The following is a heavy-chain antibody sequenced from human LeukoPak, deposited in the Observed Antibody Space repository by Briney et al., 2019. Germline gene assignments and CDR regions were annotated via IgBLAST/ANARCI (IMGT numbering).Heavy chain of an antibody. V-gene: IGHV1-8*01. J-gene: IGHJ6*02. CDR1: GYTFTSYD. Sequence: ASVKVSCKASGYTFTSYDFNWLRQATGQGPEWMGWMNPNSGATGYAQKFQGRVTMTEDTSTDTAYMELSSLRSEDTAVYYCATDGSVLRFSPYYYGMDVWGQGTTVTVSS. CDR3: ATDGSVLRFSPYYYGMDV. D-gene: IGHD3-3*01. CDR2: MNPNSGAT.